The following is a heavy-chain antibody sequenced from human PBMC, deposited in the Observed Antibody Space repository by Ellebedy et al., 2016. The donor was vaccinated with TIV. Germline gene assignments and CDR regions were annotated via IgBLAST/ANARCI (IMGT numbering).Heavy chain of an antibody. Sequence: PGGSLRLSCAASGFTFNNYAMSWVRQAPGKGLEWVSTISHTGTRTYYANSVKGRFIISRDSSKRTLYLQMNSLRGEDTAVYYCAKGRGGGSDSPTPRYYFDYWGLGTLVTVSS. CDR3: AKGRGGGSDSPTPRYYFDY. V-gene: IGHV3-23*01. J-gene: IGHJ4*02. D-gene: IGHD2/OR15-2a*01. CDR2: ISHTGTRT. CDR1: GFTFNNYA.